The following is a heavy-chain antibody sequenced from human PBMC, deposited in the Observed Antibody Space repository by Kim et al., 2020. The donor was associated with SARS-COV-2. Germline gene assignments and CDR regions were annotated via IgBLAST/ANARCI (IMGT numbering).Heavy chain of an antibody. CDR1: GFTFSSYA. CDR2: ISGSGGST. CDR3: AKDRSLRYFDWSSSLYYYYGIGV. V-gene: IGHV3-23*01. J-gene: IGHJ6*02. Sequence: GGSLRLSCAASGFTFSSYAMSWVRQAPGKGLEWVSAISGSGGSTYYADSVKGRFTISRDNSKNTLYLQMNSLRAEDTAVYYCAKDRSLRYFDWSSSLYYYYGIGVWGQGTTVTVSS. D-gene: IGHD3-9*01.